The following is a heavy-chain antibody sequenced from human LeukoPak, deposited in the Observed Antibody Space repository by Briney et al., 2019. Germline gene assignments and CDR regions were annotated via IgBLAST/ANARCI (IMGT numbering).Heavy chain of an antibody. CDR1: GFTVSSNY. Sequence: GGSLRLSCGASGFTVSSNYMSWVRQAPGKGLEWVSVIYSGGSTYYADSVKGRFTISRDNSKNTLYLQMNSLRGEDTAVYYCASRAPYSSGWYYFDYWGQGTLVTVSS. CDR3: ASRAPYSSGWYYFDY. V-gene: IGHV3-66*02. D-gene: IGHD6-19*01. J-gene: IGHJ4*02. CDR2: IYSGGST.